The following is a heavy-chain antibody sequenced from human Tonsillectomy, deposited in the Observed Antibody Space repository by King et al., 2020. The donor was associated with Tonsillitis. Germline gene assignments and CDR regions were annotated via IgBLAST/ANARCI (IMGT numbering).Heavy chain of an antibody. J-gene: IGHJ4*02. CDR1: GFTFSSYG. Sequence: VQLVESGGGVVQPGRSLRLSCAASGFTFSSYGMHWVRQAPGKGLEWVAVISYDGSNKYYADSVKGRFTISRDNSKNTLYLQMNSLRAEDTAVYYCAKYLLLLDYWGQGTLVTVSS. V-gene: IGHV3-30*18. D-gene: IGHD2-15*01. CDR3: AKYLLLLDY. CDR2: ISYDGSNK.